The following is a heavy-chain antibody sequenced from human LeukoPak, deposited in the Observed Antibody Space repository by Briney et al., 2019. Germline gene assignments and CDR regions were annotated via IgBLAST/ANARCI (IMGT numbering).Heavy chain of an antibody. CDR1: GFTFSDYY. CDR2: ISGGGSAI. Sequence: GGPLRLSCAASGFTFSDYYMSWIRQAPGKGLEWASYISGGGSAIYYADSVKGRFTISRDNAKNPLYLQMNSLRTEDTAVYYCARGVANAMDVWGQGTTVTVSS. V-gene: IGHV3-11*01. CDR3: ARGVANAMDV. J-gene: IGHJ6*02. D-gene: IGHD2-15*01.